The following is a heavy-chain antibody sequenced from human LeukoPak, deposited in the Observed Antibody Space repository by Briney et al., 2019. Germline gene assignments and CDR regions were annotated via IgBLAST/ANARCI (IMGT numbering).Heavy chain of an antibody. CDR2: IWYDGSNK. J-gene: IGHJ2*01. CDR3: ARDRGDYEPWYFDL. CDR1: GFTFSNAW. Sequence: GGSLRLSCAASGFTFSNAWMSWVRQAPGKGLEWVAVIWYDGSNKYYADSVKGRFTISRDNSKNTLYLQMNSLRAEDTAVYYCARDRGDYEPWYFDLWGRGTLVTVSS. D-gene: IGHD2-21*02. V-gene: IGHV3-33*08.